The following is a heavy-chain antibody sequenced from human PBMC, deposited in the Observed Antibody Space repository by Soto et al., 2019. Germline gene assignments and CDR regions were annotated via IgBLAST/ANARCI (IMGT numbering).Heavy chain of an antibody. J-gene: IGHJ6*02. Sequence: PSETLSLTCTVSGGSISSYYWSWIRQPPGKGLEWIGYIYYSGSTNYNPSLKSRVTISVDTSKNQFSLKLSSVTAADTAVYYCASGDYYYGMDVWGQGTTVPVSS. CDR1: GGSISSYY. CDR3: ASGDYYYGMDV. D-gene: IGHD4-17*01. V-gene: IGHV4-59*01. CDR2: IYYSGST.